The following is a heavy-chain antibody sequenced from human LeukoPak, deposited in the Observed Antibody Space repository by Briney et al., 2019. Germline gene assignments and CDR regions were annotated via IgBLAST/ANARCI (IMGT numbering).Heavy chain of an antibody. D-gene: IGHD3-3*01. Sequence: PGGSLRLSCAASGFTFSSNSMNWVRQAPGKGLEWVSYISSSSSTIYYADSVKGRFTISRDNAKSSLYLQMNSLRAEDTAVYYCARDDSGSYYDFWSGYTDAFDIWGQGTMVTVSS. CDR3: ARDDSGSYYDFWSGYTDAFDI. CDR1: GFTFSSNS. CDR2: ISSSSSTI. V-gene: IGHV3-48*01. J-gene: IGHJ3*02.